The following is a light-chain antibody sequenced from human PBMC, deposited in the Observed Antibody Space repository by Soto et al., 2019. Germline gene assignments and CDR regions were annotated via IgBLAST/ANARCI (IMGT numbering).Light chain of an antibody. V-gene: IGKV1-39*01. Sequence: DTQMTQSPSPLPASVGDSVTITCRASQSISRYLNWYQQKPGKAPKLLIYAASSLQSVVPSMFSGRGSGTDFTLTISSLQPEDFANYYGQQSYSTPPSFGGGTKMEVK. J-gene: IGKJ4*01. CDR3: QQSYSTPPS. CDR1: QSISRY. CDR2: AAS.